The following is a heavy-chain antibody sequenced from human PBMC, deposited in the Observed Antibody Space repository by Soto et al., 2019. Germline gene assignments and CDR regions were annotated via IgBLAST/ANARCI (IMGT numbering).Heavy chain of an antibody. CDR2: ISTYNGDT. CDR3: AREGVAPYYYYGMDV. D-gene: IGHD5-12*01. CDR1: GYTFTSSG. V-gene: IGHV1-18*01. J-gene: IGHJ6*02. Sequence: GASVTVSCKASGYTFTSSGINWVRQAPGQGNERMGWISTYNGDTNYAQTFQGRVTMTTDTSTSTVHMEVRSLRSDDTAVYYCAREGVAPYYYYGMDVWGQGPPVTVSS.